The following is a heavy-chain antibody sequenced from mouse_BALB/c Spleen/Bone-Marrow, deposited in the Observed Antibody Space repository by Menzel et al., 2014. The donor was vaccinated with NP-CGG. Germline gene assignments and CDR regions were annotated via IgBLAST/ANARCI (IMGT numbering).Heavy chain of an antibody. CDR3: ARRRDYDYFDY. V-gene: IGHV5-6*01. CDR1: GFTFSNYG. Sequence: DVQLVESGGDLVKPGGSLKLSCAASGFTFSNYGMSWVRQIPDERLEWVATISSGGTYTFYPDSVKGRFTISRDNTKNTLTLQMTSLKSEDTAMYYCARRRDYDYFDYWGQGTTLTVSS. J-gene: IGHJ2*01. CDR2: ISSGGTYT. D-gene: IGHD2-4*01.